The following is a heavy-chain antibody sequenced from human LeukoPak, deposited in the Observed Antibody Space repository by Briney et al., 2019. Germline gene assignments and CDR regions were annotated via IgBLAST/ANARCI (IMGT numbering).Heavy chain of an antibody. Sequence: GSLRLSCAASGFTFSNAWMSWVRQPPGKGLEWIGEINHSGSTNYNPSLKSRVTISVDTSKNQFSLKLSSVTAADTAVYYCARGSRIQLWWRGGAFDIWGQGTMVTVSS. J-gene: IGHJ3*02. CDR1: GFTFSNAW. CDR2: INHSGST. D-gene: IGHD5-18*01. V-gene: IGHV4-34*01. CDR3: ARGSRIQLWWRGGAFDI.